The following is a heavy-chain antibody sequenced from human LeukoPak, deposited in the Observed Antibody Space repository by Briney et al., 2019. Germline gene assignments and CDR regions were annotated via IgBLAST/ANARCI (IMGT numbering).Heavy chain of an antibody. CDR1: GGSISSGSYY. D-gene: IGHD3-22*01. CDR2: MYNSGST. V-gene: IGHV4-61*02. Sequence: PSETLSLTCNVSGGSISSGSYYWSWIRQPAGKGLEWIGRMYNSGSTNYNPSLKSRVTISVDTSKNQFSLKLSSVTAADTAVYYCARRSYYDSSGYYFRLSYYFDYWGQGTLVTVSS. CDR3: ARRSYYDSSGYYFRLSYYFDY. J-gene: IGHJ4*02.